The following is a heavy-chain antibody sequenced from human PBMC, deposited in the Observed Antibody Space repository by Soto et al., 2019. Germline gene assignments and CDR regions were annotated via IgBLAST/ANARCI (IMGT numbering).Heavy chain of an antibody. CDR2: ISDSGST. CDR3: AKYQPSELEP. D-gene: IGHD2-2*01. J-gene: IGHJ5*02. Sequence: PSETLSLTCSVSGASIGSGDDYWTWIRQSPGKGLEWIGYISDSGSTFYNPSLRSRLTIALDTSKNHFSLKLNSVTAADTAVYYCAKYQPSELEPWGQGIPVTVSS. V-gene: IGHV4-30-4*08. CDR1: GASIGSGDDY.